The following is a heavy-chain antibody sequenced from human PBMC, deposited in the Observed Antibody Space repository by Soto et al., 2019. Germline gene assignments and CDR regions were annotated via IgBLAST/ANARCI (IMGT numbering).Heavy chain of an antibody. J-gene: IGHJ6*02. Sequence: PSETLSLTCTVSGGSISSYYWSWIRQPPGKGLEWIGYIYYSGSTNYNPSLKSRVTISVDTSKNQFSLKLSSVTAADTAVYYCARVSGTYGWALKNYYYGMDVWGQGTTVTVSS. D-gene: IGHD3-10*01. CDR1: GGSISSYY. CDR2: IYYSGST. CDR3: ARVSGTYGWALKNYYYGMDV. V-gene: IGHV4-59*01.